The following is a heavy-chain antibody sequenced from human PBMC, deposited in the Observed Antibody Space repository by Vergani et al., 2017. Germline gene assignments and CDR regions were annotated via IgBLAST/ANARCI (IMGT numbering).Heavy chain of an antibody. CDR2: IIPILGIA. Sequence: QVQLVQSGAEVKKPGSSVKVSCKASGGTFSSYTISWVRQAPGQGLEWMGRIIPILGIANYAQKFQGRVTITADKSTSTAYMELSSLRSEDTAVYYCARAKAEYYYDSSGYTLDYWSQGTLVTVSS. D-gene: IGHD3-22*01. V-gene: IGHV1-69*02. J-gene: IGHJ4*02. CDR3: ARAKAEYYYDSSGYTLDY. CDR1: GGTFSSYT.